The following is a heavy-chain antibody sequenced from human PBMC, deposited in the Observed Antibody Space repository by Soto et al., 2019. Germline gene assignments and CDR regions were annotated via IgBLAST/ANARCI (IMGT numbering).Heavy chain of an antibody. CDR3: ATFLGYCITASRYTTAFQS. J-gene: IGHJ1*01. V-gene: IGHV1-69*02. D-gene: IGHD2-2*02. CDR1: GDTFSNYI. Sequence: QVQLVQSGPEVKKPGSSVKVSCKASGDTFSNYIINWVRQAPGQGLEWMGRIIPILGITNYAQRFQGRVTISADKSTTTAYMELSSLRSAATAVYYCATFLGYCITASRYTTAFQSWGQGTLVTVSS. CDR2: IIPILGIT.